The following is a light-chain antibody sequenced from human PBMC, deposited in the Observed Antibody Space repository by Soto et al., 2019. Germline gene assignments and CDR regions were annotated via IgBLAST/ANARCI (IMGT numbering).Light chain of an antibody. J-gene: IGLJ1*01. CDR1: SSNVGGYNY. CDR3: SSYTSSSTLYV. Sequence: QSVLTQPASVSGSPGQSITISCTGTSSNVGGYNYVSWYQQHPGKAPILMIYDVSNRPSGVSNCFSGSKSGNTASLTISGLQAEDEADYYCSSYTSSSTLYVFGTGTKVTVL. CDR2: DVS. V-gene: IGLV2-14*01.